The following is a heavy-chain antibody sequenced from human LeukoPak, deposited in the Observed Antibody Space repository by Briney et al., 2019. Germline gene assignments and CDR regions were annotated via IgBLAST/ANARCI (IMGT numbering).Heavy chain of an antibody. CDR3: AKVIRYCGTGICYIRSGQIDY. J-gene: IGHJ4*02. CDR2: IYSGGSK. CDR1: GFTLSSNY. Sequence: PGGSLRLSCAASGFTLSSNYMSWVRQAPGKGLELVSVIYSGGSKYYLDSVKGRFTISRDNSKNTVFLQMNSLRAEDTAVYYCAKVIRYCGTGICYIRSGQIDYWGQGTLVTVSS. V-gene: IGHV3-53*01. D-gene: IGHD2-8*01.